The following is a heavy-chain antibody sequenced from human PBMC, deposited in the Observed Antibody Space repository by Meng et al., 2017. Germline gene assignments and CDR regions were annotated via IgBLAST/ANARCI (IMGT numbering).Heavy chain of an antibody. J-gene: IGHJ4*02. V-gene: IGHV2-5*02. Sequence: QIALKESGPTWWKPTQSLTLTCTFSGFSPSTGGVGVGWIRQPPGKALEWLALIYWDDDKRYSPSLKSRLTITKDTSKNQVVLTMTNMDPVDTATYYCAHRLGSSGVAYWGQGTLVTVSS. D-gene: IGHD6-19*01. CDR3: AHRLGSSGVAY. CDR2: IYWDDDK. CDR1: GFSPSTGGVG.